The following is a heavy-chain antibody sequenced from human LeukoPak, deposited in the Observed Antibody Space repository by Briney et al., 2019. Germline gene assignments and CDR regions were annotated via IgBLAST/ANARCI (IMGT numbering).Heavy chain of an antibody. V-gene: IGHV3-53*01. CDR3: ARGLIERSWFDP. D-gene: IGHD2-8*01. CDR2: IYSTGST. CDR1: GFTVSSNC. Sequence: PGGSLRLSCAASGFTVSSNCMNWVRQAPGKGLEWVSVIYSTGSTYYADSVKGRFTISRDNSKNTLYLQMNSLRAEDTAVYYCARGLIERSWFDPWGQGTLVTVSS. J-gene: IGHJ5*02.